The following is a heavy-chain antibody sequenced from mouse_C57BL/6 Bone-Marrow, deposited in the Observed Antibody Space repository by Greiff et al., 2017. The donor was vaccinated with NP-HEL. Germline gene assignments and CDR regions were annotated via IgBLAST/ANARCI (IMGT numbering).Heavy chain of an antibody. CDR3: ARYYYGSSSFAY. Sequence: QVQLQQPGAELVKPGASVKMSCKASGYTFTSYWITWVKQRPGQGLEWIGDIYPGSGSTNYNEKFKSKATLTVDTSSSTAYMQLSSLTSEDPAVYYCARYYYGSSSFAYWGQGTLVTVSA. J-gene: IGHJ3*01. V-gene: IGHV1-55*01. D-gene: IGHD1-1*01. CDR2: IYPGSGST. CDR1: GYTFTSYW.